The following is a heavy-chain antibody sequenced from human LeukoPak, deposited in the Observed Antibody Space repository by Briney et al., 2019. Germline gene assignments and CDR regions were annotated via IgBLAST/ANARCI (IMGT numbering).Heavy chain of an antibody. CDR1: GGSISSSSYY. CDR3: ARRDCSGTSCYTFDY. D-gene: IGHD2-2*02. Sequence: SETLSLTCTVSGGSISSSSYYWGWLRQPPGKGLEWIGSIYYSGSTYYNPSLKSRVTISVDTSKNQFSLKLSSVTAADTAVYYCARRDCSGTSCYTFDYWGQGTLVTVSS. CDR2: IYYSGST. V-gene: IGHV4-39*01. J-gene: IGHJ4*02.